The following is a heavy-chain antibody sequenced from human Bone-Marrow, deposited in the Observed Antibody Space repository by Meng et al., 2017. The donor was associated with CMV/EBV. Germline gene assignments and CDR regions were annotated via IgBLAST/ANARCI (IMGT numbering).Heavy chain of an antibody. J-gene: IGHJ3*02. CDR2: ISSSSSYI. CDR3: ARDAYYYDSSGYALGGLGPTYDAFDI. V-gene: IGHV3-21*01. D-gene: IGHD3-22*01. CDR1: GFTFSSYS. Sequence: GESLKISCAASGFTFSSYSMNWVRQAPGKGLEWVSSISSSSSYIYYADSVKGRFTISRDNAKNSLYLQMNSLRAEDTAVYYCARDAYYYDSSGYALGGLGPTYDAFDIWGQGQRVT.